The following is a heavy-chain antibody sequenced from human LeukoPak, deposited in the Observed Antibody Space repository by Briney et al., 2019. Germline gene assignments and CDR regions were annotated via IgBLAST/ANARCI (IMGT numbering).Heavy chain of an antibody. J-gene: IGHJ6*03. CDR2: IYRTGSI. Sequence: SETLSLTCTVSGYSINSGYYWVWIRQPPGKGLEWIGSIYRTGSINHNPSLKSRVTISLDTSKNQFSLKVNSVTAADTAVYYCARGDCSSTICYSPMDVWGKGTTVTVSS. V-gene: IGHV4-38-2*02. CDR3: ARGDCSSTICYSPMDV. CDR1: GYSINSGYY. D-gene: IGHD2-2*01.